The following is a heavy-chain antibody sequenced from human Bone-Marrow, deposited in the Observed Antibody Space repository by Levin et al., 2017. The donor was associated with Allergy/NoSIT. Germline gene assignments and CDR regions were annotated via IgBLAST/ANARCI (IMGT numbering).Heavy chain of an antibody. CDR1: GFTFSDYY. Sequence: GGSLRLSCAASGFTFSDYYMSWIRQAPGKGLEWVSYISSSGSTIYYADSVKGRFTISRDNAKNSLYLQMNSLRAEDTAVYYCASLWDWQQLAAYWGQGTLVTVSA. D-gene: IGHD6-13*01. CDR2: ISSSGSTI. J-gene: IGHJ4*02. V-gene: IGHV3-11*01. CDR3: ASLWDWQQLAAY.